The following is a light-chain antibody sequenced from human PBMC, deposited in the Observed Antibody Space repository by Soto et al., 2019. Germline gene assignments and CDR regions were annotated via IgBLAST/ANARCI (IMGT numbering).Light chain of an antibody. Sequence: QSVLTQPPSASGTPGQKVTISCSGSTSNIGSNTVKWYQQLPGTAPRLLFYNDHQRPSGVPDRFSGSKSGTSASLAISGLQSEDEADYYCSALDDNLNGYVFGTGTKLTVL. CDR2: NDH. V-gene: IGLV1-44*01. CDR3: SALDDNLNGYV. J-gene: IGLJ1*01. CDR1: TSNIGSNT.